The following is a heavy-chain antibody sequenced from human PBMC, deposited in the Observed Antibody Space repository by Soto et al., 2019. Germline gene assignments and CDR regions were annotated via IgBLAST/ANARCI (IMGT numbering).Heavy chain of an antibody. V-gene: IGHV3-7*05. Sequence: EGQLVESGGGLVQPGGSLRLSCQVSGFTFRSYWMTWVRRAPGKGLEWVANINLDGREKYYVDAVKGRFTISREHAKNSLNLDLRDLRANDTAVYYCARGAMAGNEVPGDWGQGTLVTVSS. D-gene: IGHD1-1*01. CDR1: GFTFRSYW. CDR3: ARGAMAGNEVPGD. J-gene: IGHJ1*01. CDR2: INLDGREK.